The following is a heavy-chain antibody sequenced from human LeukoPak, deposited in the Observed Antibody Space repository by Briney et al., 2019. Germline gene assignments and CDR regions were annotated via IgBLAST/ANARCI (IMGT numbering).Heavy chain of an antibody. Sequence: ASVKVSCKASGYTFTSYGISWVRQAPGQGLEWMGWISVYNGNTNYAQKLQGRVTMTTDTSTSTAYMELRSLRSDDTAMYYCARDLMVRGFNIFGYWGQGTLVTVSS. CDR3: ARDLMVRGFNIFGY. J-gene: IGHJ4*02. V-gene: IGHV1-18*01. D-gene: IGHD3-10*01. CDR1: GYTFTSYG. CDR2: ISVYNGNT.